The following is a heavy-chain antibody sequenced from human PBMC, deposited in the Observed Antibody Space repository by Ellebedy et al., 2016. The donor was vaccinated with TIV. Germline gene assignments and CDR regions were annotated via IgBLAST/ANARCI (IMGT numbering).Heavy chain of an antibody. D-gene: IGHD3-22*01. V-gene: IGHV4-39*07. CDR3: ARDSYYYDSSGYYPLGAFDY. CDR1: GGSISSYY. CDR2: IYYSGNT. J-gene: IGHJ4*02. Sequence: SETLSLTCTVSGGSISSYYWAWIRQPPGKGLEWIASIYYSGNTYSNPSLRSRVTMSVDTSKNQFSLKLSSVTAADTAVYYCARDSYYYDSSGYYPLGAFDYWGQGTLVTVSS.